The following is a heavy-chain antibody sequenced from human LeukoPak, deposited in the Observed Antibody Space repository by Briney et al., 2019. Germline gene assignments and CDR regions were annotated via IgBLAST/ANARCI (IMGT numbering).Heavy chain of an antibody. V-gene: IGHV3-23*01. CDR1: GFTFSNYA. CDR3: AKDPAYSSGWLYYFDY. CDR2: ISGSGDST. D-gene: IGHD6-19*01. J-gene: IGHJ4*02. Sequence: GGSLRLSCAASGFTFSNYAMSWVRQAPGKGLEWVSAISGSGDSTYHADSVRGRFTISRDNSKNTLYLQMNSLRAEDTAVYHCAKDPAYSSGWLYYFDYWGQGTLVTVSS.